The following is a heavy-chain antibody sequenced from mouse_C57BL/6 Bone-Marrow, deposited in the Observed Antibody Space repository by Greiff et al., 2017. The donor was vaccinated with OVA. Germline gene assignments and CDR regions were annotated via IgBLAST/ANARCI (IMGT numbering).Heavy chain of an antibody. CDR2: IRSKSSNYAT. Sequence: EVKLMESGGGLVQPKGSLKLSCAASGFTFNTYAMHWVRQAPGKGLEWVARIRSKSSNYATYYAVSVKDRFTISRDDSQGKLYLRMYNLETEDTAMYNCVREQGGYYDYDFDYWGQGTTLTVSS. V-gene: IGHV10-3*01. D-gene: IGHD2-4*01. CDR1: GFTFNTYA. CDR3: VREQGGYYDYDFDY. J-gene: IGHJ2*01.